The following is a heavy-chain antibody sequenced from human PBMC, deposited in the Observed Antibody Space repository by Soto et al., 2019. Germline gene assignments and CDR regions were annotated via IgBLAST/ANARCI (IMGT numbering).Heavy chain of an antibody. J-gene: IGHJ5*02. CDR2: ISLYSDGT. D-gene: IGHD2-2*01. Sequence: ASLKVSCKTSGYTFSNYGITWVRQAPGQPLEWLGWISLYSDGTNYAQKFQGRVSMTTDTSTTTAYMELRSLRSDDTAVYYCARVVPGAEAWFAPWGQGTLVTVSS. CDR1: GYTFSNYG. CDR3: ARVVPGAEAWFAP. V-gene: IGHV1-18*01.